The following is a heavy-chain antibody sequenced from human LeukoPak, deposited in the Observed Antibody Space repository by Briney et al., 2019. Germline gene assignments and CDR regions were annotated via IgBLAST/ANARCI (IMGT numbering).Heavy chain of an antibody. D-gene: IGHD4-17*01. V-gene: IGHV3-48*03. J-gene: IGHJ4*02. Sequence: PGGSLRLSCAASRFIFSSYDMSWVRQAPGKGLEWISYISGSGSAIYYADSVKGRFTISRDNAKDSLSLQMNSLRPEDTAVYYCARSHGDSDYYDYRGQGTLVTVSS. CDR3: ARSHGDSDYYDY. CDR1: RFIFSSYD. CDR2: ISGSGSAI.